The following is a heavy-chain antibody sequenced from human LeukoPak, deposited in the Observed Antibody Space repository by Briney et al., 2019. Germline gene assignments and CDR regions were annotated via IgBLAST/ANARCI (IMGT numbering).Heavy chain of an antibody. CDR3: ARAVDTAMVRFDS. CDR1: GYTFTNYG. D-gene: IGHD5-18*01. Sequence: ASVKVSCKASGYTFTNYGFSWVRQAPGQGLEWMGWINAYNGHRNYAQKLQGRVTMTTDTSTTAAYMELRSLRSDDTAVYYCARAVDTAMVRFDSWGHGTLLTVSS. J-gene: IGHJ5*01. V-gene: IGHV1-18*01. CDR2: INAYNGHR.